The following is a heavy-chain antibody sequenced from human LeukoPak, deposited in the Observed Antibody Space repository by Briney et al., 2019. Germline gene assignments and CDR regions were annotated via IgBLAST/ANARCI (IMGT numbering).Heavy chain of an antibody. V-gene: IGHV3-74*01. D-gene: IGHD5-24*01. CDR1: GFTFSNYW. Sequence: QAGGSLRLSCAASGFTFSNYWMHWVRQAPGKGLVWVSRINMDGSITSYADSVKGRFIISRDNAKSTLYPQMNSLRAESTAVYYCAREYGYNTAHFDYWGQGTLVTVSS. CDR3: AREYGYNTAHFDY. J-gene: IGHJ4*02. CDR2: INMDGSIT.